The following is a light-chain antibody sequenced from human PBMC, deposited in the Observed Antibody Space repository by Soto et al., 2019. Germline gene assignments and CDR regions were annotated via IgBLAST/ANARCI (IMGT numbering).Light chain of an antibody. Sequence: QSVLTQPRSVSVSPGQSVAVSCTGSLSDVGGYNYVSWYQQLPGTAPRLILYDVTKRPSGVPGRFSGSKSGITASLTISGLQAEDEADYYCCSYGGGKTPLVFGGGTKLTVL. CDR1: LSDVGGYNY. CDR3: CSYGGGKTPLV. V-gene: IGLV2-11*01. J-gene: IGLJ2*01. CDR2: DVT.